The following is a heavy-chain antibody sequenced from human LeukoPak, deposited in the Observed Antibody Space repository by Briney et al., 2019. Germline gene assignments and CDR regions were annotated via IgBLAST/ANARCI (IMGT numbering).Heavy chain of an antibody. J-gene: IGHJ4*02. CDR3: ARDSSQVADY. CDR1: GYTFTSYG. V-gene: IGHV1-2*02. Sequence: GASVKVSCKASGYTFTSYGISWVRQAPGQGLEWMGWINPNSGGTNYAQKFQGRVTMTRDTSISTAYMELSRLRSDDAAVYYCARDSSQVADYWGQGTLVTVSS. CDR2: INPNSGGT.